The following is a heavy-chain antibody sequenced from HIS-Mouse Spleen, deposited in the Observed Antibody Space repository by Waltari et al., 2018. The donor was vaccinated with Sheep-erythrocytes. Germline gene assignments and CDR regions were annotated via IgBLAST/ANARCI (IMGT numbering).Heavy chain of an antibody. Sequence: QLQLQESGPGLVKPSETLSLTCTVPGGSISSSSYYWGWIRQPPGKGLEWIGSIYYSGSTYYNPSLKSRVTISVDTSKNQFSLKLSSVTAADTAVYYCARHKDTAMVHFDYWCQGTLVTVSS. D-gene: IGHD5-18*01. CDR3: ARHKDTAMVHFDY. CDR2: IYYSGST. V-gene: IGHV4-39*01. CDR1: GGSISSSSYY. J-gene: IGHJ4*02.